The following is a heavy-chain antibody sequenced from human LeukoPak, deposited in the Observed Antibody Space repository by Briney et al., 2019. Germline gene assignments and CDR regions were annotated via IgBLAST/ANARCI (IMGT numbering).Heavy chain of an antibody. CDR2: IYSGGST. D-gene: IGHD3-9*01. J-gene: IGHJ4*02. CDR3: ARDLGPYYDILTGYYPRDY. CDR1: GFTVSSNY. V-gene: IGHV3-66*01. Sequence: GGSLRLSCAASGFTVSSNYMSWVRQAPGKGLEWVSVIYSGGSTYYADSVKGRFTISRDNSKNTLYLQMNSLRAEDTAVCYCARDLGPYYDILTGYYPRDYWGQGTLVTVSS.